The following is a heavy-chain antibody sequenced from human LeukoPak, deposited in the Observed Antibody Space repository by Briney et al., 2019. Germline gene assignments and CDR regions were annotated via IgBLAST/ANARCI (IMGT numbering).Heavy chain of an antibody. D-gene: IGHD3-16*01. Sequence: GGSLRLSCSASGFSFSDYDMNWVRQAPGKGLEWVSAIRGRSSIIYYGESVKGRFTISRDNAKNSLYLQMDSLGVEDTAVYYCGRAFPPLRTSSAGDLWGQGTLLIVSS. CDR3: GRAFPPLRTSSAGDL. CDR2: IRGRSSII. V-gene: IGHV3-21*01. J-gene: IGHJ1*01. CDR1: GFSFSDYD.